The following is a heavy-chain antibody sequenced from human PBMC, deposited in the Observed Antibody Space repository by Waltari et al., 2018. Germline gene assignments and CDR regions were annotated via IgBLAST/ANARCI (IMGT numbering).Heavy chain of an antibody. CDR1: GGPVSGYY. CDR3: ARQGLGSTWDYSLDY. J-gene: IGHJ4*02. CDR2: IYSSGSA. V-gene: IGHV4-59*02. D-gene: IGHD6-13*01. Sequence: QVQLQESGPGLLKPSETLSLTCTVSGGPVSGYYLTRVRHPPGKGLEWLAFIYSSGSAAYNPSLRSRLTISIDTSKNHFSLKMTSMTAADTAVYYCARQGLGSTWDYSLDYWGQGTLVTVSS.